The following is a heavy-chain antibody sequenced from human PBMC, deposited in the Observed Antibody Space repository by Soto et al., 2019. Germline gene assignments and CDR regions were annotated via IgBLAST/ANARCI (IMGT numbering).Heavy chain of an antibody. Sequence: PGGSLRLSCAASGFTFSSSWMHWVRQAPGKGLVWVSRVSGDGSSTNYADSVKGRFTISRDDSKNTLYLQMNSLKTEDTAVYYCTTDLKSQDYDFWSGYFIIGYFDLWGRGTLVTVSS. CDR2: VSGDGSST. V-gene: IGHV3-74*01. J-gene: IGHJ2*01. CDR1: GFTFSSSW. CDR3: TTDLKSQDYDFWSGYFIIGYFDL. D-gene: IGHD3-3*01.